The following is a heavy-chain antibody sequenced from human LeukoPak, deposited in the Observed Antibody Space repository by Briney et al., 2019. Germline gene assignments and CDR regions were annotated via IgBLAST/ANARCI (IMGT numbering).Heavy chain of an antibody. V-gene: IGHV3-7*03. J-gene: IGHJ3*02. CDR3: AKDVDSSGYYYGAFDI. CDR2: IKQDGGGE. Sequence: GGSLRLSCEASGFTLSSYWMGWVRRAPGEGLEWVANIKQDGGGEYYVDSVKGRFTISRDNAKNSLYLQMNSLRAEDTALYYCAKDVDSSGYYYGAFDIWGQGTMVTVSS. D-gene: IGHD3-22*01. CDR1: GFTLSSYW.